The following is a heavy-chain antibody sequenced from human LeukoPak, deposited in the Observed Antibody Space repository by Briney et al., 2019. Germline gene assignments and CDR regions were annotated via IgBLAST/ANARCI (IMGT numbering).Heavy chain of an antibody. J-gene: IGHJ4*02. Sequence: AETLSLTCTVAGVSISSDYWSWIRQPPGKGLEWIGYIYYSGGTNYNPSLKSRVTISVDTSKNQFSLKLSSVTAADTAVYYCARDRSLDYWGQGTLVTVSS. CDR3: ARDRSLDY. V-gene: IGHV4-59*01. CDR2: IYYSGGT. CDR1: GVSISSDY.